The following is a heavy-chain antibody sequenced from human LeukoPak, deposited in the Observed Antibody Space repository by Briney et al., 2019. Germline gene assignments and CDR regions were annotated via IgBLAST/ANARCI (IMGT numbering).Heavy chain of an antibody. Sequence: GGSLRLSCAASGFTFDDYGMSWVRQAPGKGLEWVSGINWNGGSTGYADSVKGRFTISRDTSRNTLYLQMNSLRADDTAVYYCAKGATASNFDYWGQGTLVTVSS. CDR1: GFTFDDYG. J-gene: IGHJ4*02. V-gene: IGHV3-20*04. CDR3: AKGATASNFDY. CDR2: INWNGGST.